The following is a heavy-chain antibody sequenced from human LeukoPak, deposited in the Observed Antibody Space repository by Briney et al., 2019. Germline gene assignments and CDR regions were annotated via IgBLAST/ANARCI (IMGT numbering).Heavy chain of an antibody. CDR2: ISNSGVGT. Sequence: TGGSLRLSCAASGFTFSSYGMSWVRQAPGKGLECVLVISNSGVGTYYADSVKGRFTISRDNSKNTLYLQMNSLRAEDTAVYYCAKDRHYSSSIMGIWGQGTLVTVSS. CDR1: GFTFSSYG. D-gene: IGHD6-19*01. V-gene: IGHV3-23*01. CDR3: AKDRHYSSSIMGI. J-gene: IGHJ1*01.